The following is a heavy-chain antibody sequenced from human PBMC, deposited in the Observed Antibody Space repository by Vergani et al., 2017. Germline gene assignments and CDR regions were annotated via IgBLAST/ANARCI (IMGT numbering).Heavy chain of an antibody. J-gene: IGHJ6*02. D-gene: IGHD3-9*01. CDR1: GGPFNTYY. CDR2: IYSTGST. CDR3: ARVMYRDEASTGYRLEGMDI. V-gene: IGHV4-59*13. Sequence: QVQLEESGPGLVKPSETLSLTCTVSGGPFNTYYWSWIRQSPGKGLEWIGYIYSTGSTNYNPSLNSRVTMSVDKSKNQFSLKLRSVTAADTAVYFCARVMYRDEASTGYRLEGMDIWGQGTTVTISS.